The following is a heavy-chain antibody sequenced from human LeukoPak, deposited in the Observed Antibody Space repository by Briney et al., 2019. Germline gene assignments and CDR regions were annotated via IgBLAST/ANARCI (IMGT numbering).Heavy chain of an antibody. J-gene: IGHJ4*02. V-gene: IGHV1-18*01. D-gene: IGHD1-26*01. CDR1: GYTFTSYG. CDR3: ARDVWIVGATDY. CDR2: ISAYNGST. Sequence: ASVKVSCKASGYTFTSYGISWVRQAPGQGLEWMGWISAYNGSTNYAQKLQGRVTMTTDTSTSTAYMELRSLRSDDTAVYYCARDVWIVGATDYWGQGTLVSLSS.